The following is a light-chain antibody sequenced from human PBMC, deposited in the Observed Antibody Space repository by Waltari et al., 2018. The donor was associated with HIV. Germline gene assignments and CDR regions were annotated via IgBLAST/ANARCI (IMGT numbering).Light chain of an antibody. CDR2: DVN. J-gene: IGLJ1*01. CDR1: NSDVGAYYY. Sequence: QSALTQPASVSGSPGQSFTLSCTGTNSDVGAYYYVTGYQQHPGKAPNLMLYDVNRRSAVCSCRFSGSKSGNTASLTISGLQAEDEAYYYCCSYAGSNFVFGSGTKVIVL. V-gene: IGLV2-23*02. CDR3: CSYAGSNFV.